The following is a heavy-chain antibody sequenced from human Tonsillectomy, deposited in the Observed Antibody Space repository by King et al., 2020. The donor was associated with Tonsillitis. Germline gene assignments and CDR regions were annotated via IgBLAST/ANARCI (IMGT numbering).Heavy chain of an antibody. CDR1: GFTFSSYA. V-gene: IGHV3-30-3*01. Sequence: VQLVESGGGVVQPGRSLRLSCAASGFTFSSYALHWVRQAPGKGLEWVTIISYDGSNKYYADSVKGRFTISRDNSKNTLYLQMNSLRAEDTAVYYCARGGMVRAVIISDYWGQGTLVTVSS. D-gene: IGHD3-10*01. J-gene: IGHJ4*02. CDR2: ISYDGSNK. CDR3: ARGGMVRAVIISDY.